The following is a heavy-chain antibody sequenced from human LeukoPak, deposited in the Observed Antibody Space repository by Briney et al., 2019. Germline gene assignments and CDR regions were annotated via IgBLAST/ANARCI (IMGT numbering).Heavy chain of an antibody. CDR3: AKDGYCSSTSCYREYNWFDP. J-gene: IGHJ5*02. D-gene: IGHD2-2*03. CDR1: GFTFSSYA. CDR2: ISGSGGST. V-gene: IGHV3-23*01. Sequence: GSLRLSCAASGFTFSSYAMSWVRQAPGKGLEWVSAISGSGGSTYYADSVKGRFTISRDNSKNTLYLQMNSRRAEDTAVYYCAKDGYCSSTSCYREYNWFDPWGQGTLVTVSS.